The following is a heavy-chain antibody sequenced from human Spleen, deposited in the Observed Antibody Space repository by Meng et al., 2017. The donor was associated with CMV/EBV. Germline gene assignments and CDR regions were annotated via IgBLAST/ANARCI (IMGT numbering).Heavy chain of an antibody. CDR3: ARAAAVAGTSLGLYFDY. CDR2: ISYDESNK. Sequence: FTCSSAWMQGVCQAPRKGLEWVAVISYDESNKYYADSVKGRFTISRDNSKNTLYLQMNSLRAEDTAVYYCARAAAVAGTSLGLYFDYWGQGTLVTVSS. CDR1: FTCSSAW. J-gene: IGHJ4*02. D-gene: IGHD6-19*01. V-gene: IGHV3-30*19.